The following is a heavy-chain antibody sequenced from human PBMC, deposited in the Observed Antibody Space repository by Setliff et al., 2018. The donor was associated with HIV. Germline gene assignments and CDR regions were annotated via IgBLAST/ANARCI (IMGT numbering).Heavy chain of an antibody. D-gene: IGHD3-22*01. CDR1: GYSISTGYN. J-gene: IGHJ3*02. Sequence: SSETLSLTCTVSGYSISTGYNWGCIRQPPGKGLEWIGSIYHNEKTYYSPSLKSRVTISIDTSKNQFSLKLSSVTAADTAVYYCARGVPPDLYYDSSHGYDAFDIWGQGTMVTVSS. CDR2: IYHNEKT. V-gene: IGHV4-38-2*02. CDR3: ARGVPPDLYYDSSHGYDAFDI.